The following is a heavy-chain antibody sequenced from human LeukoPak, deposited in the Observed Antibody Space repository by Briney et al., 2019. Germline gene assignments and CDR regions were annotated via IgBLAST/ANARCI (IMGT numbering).Heavy chain of an antibody. J-gene: IGHJ4*02. CDR1: GFTFSNDW. D-gene: IGHD3-22*01. CDR3: AGTWLFDY. V-gene: IGHV3-74*01. Sequence: TGGSLRLSCAVSGFTFSNDWMHWVRQVPGKGLLWVSRINGDGTTTNYADSVKGRFTISRDNAKNTLYLQMDSLRAEDTAVYYCAGTWLFDYWGQGTLVTVSS. CDR2: INGDGTTT.